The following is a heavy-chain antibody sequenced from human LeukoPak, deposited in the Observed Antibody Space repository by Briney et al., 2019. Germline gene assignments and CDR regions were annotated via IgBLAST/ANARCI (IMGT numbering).Heavy chain of an antibody. D-gene: IGHD3-22*01. Sequence: GGSLRLSCAASGFTFSSYAMSWVRQAPGKGLEWVSSISSSSSYIYYADSVKGRFTISRDNAKNSLYLQMNSLRAEDTAVYYCARVGRSSGYYYVPYFDYWGQGTLVTVSS. J-gene: IGHJ4*02. CDR3: ARVGRSSGYYYVPYFDY. CDR1: GFTFSSYA. V-gene: IGHV3-21*01. CDR2: ISSSSSYI.